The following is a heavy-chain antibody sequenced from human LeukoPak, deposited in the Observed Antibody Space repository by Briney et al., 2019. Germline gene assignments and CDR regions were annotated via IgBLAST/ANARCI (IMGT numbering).Heavy chain of an antibody. J-gene: IGHJ4*02. CDR2: IHPGDSDV. CDR3: ARQSVESLDF. D-gene: IGHD4-23*01. V-gene: IGHV5-51*01. Sequence: GESLKVSFKGSGXSFSTYWIAWVRQMPGKGLEWMGIIHPGDSDVRYSPSFQGQVTISADRSINTAYLQWSRLKASDTAMYYCARQSVESLDFWGQGSLVTVSS. CDR1: GXSFSTYW.